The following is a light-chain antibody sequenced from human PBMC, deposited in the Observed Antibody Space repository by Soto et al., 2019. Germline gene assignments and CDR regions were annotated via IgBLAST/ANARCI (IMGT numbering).Light chain of an antibody. CDR1: SSDVGSYNL. J-gene: IGLJ2*01. CDR3: CSYAGSSASVV. CDR2: EGS. V-gene: IGLV2-23*01. Sequence: QSVLTQPASGSGSPGQSITISCTGTSSDVGSYNLVSWYQQHPGKAPKLMIYEGSKRPAGASNRFSGSKSGNTASLTISGLQAEDEADYYCCSYAGSSASVVFGGGTKLTVL.